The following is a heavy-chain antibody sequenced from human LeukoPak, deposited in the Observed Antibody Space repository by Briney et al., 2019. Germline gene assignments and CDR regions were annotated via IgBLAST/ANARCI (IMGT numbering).Heavy chain of an antibody. V-gene: IGHV4-31*03. Sequence: PSETLSLTCTVSGGSISSGGYYWSWIRQHPGKGLEWIGYIYYSGSTYYNPSLKSRVTISVDTSKNQFSLKLSSVTAADTAVYYCARSQRGYCSSTSCYTGYFDLWGRGTLVTVSS. D-gene: IGHD2-2*02. CDR1: GGSISSGGYY. CDR2: IYYSGST. CDR3: ARSQRGYCSSTSCYTGYFDL. J-gene: IGHJ2*01.